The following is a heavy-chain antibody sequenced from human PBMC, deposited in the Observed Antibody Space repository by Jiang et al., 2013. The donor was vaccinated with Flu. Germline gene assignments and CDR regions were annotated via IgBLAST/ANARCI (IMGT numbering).Heavy chain of an antibody. V-gene: IGHV3-30-3*01. J-gene: IGHJ4*02. CDR2: ISYDGSNK. Sequence: ESGGGVVQPGRSLRLSCAASGFTFSSYAMHWVRQAPGKGLEWVAVISYDGSNKYYADSVKGRFTISRDNSKNTLYLQMNSLRAEDTAVYYCAREYCSGGSCYFVWGQGTLVTVSS. D-gene: IGHD2-15*01. CDR3: AREYCSGGSCYFV. CDR1: GFTFSSYA.